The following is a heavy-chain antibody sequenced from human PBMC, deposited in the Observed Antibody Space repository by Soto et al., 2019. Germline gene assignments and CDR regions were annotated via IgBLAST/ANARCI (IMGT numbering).Heavy chain of an antibody. V-gene: IGHV1-3*01. J-gene: IGHJ5*02. CDR1: GYTFTSYA. CDR3: ARGIFGVVPNWFDP. D-gene: IGHD3-3*01. CDR2: INAGNGNT. Sequence: ASVKVSCKASGYTFTSYAMHWVRQAPGQRLEWMGWINAGNGNTKYSQKFQGRVTITRDTSASTAYMELSSLRSEDTAVYYCARGIFGVVPNWFDPWGQGTLVTVSS.